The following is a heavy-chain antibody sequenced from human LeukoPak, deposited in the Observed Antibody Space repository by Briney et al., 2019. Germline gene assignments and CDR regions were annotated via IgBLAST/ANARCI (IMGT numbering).Heavy chain of an antibody. Sequence: PSETLSLTCTVSGGSISSSSYYWGWIRQPPGKGLEWIGSIYYSGSTYYNPSLKSRVTISVDTSKNQFSLKLSSVTAADTAVYYCAIHRTVPYYDILTGSLKSDAFDIWGQGTMVTVSS. CDR2: IYYSGST. J-gene: IGHJ3*02. V-gene: IGHV4-39*01. CDR1: GGSISSSSYY. CDR3: AIHRTVPYYDILTGSLKSDAFDI. D-gene: IGHD3-9*01.